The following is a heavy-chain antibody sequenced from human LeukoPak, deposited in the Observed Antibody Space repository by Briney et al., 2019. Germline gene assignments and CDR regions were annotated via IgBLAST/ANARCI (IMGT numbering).Heavy chain of an antibody. V-gene: IGHV3-66*01. D-gene: IGHD2/OR15-2a*01. J-gene: IGHJ4*02. CDR3: ARKTFNPYYFDY. CDR2: IYSGGTT. CDR1: GFTVSTNY. Sequence: GGSLRLSCAASGFTVSTNYMSWVRQAPGKGLDWVSVIYSGGTTFYADSVKGRFTISRDNSKNTLSLQMNSLRAEDTAVYYCARKTFNPYYFDYWGQGTLVTVSS.